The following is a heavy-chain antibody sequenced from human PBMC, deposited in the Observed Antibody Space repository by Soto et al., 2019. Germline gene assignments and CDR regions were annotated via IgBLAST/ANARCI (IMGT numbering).Heavy chain of an antibody. V-gene: IGHV4-39*01. CDR3: ARGLSSPSAAGV. CDR1: GGSVSSGGNY. Sequence: QLQLQESGPGLVKPSETLSLTCAVSGGSVSSGGNYWGWIRQSPGKGLGWIGSVHDTGTTHYNPSLTSRVTISVATSKNQFSLNVNSVTAADTAVYYCARGLSSPSAAGVWGQGTLVTVSS. J-gene: IGHJ4*02. CDR2: VHDTGTT. D-gene: IGHD6-6*01.